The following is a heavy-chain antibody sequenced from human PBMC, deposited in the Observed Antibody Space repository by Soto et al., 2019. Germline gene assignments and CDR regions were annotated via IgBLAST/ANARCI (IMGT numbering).Heavy chain of an antibody. CDR2: IIPIFGTA. Sequence: GASVKVSCKASGGTFSSYAISWVRQAPGQGLEWMGGIIPIFGTANYAQKFQGRVTITADESTSTAYMELSSLRSEDTAVYYCARGFKQWLVRYYYYGMDVWGPGTTVTVSS. D-gene: IGHD6-19*01. CDR1: GGTFSSYA. CDR3: ARGFKQWLVRYYYYGMDV. J-gene: IGHJ6*02. V-gene: IGHV1-69*13.